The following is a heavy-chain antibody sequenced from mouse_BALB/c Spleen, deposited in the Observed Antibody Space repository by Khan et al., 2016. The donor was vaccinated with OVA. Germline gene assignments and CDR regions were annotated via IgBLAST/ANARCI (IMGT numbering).Heavy chain of an antibody. V-gene: IGHV1S137*01. CDR1: GYTFTDYA. CDR3: ARPAYDGYYDY. D-gene: IGHD2-3*01. J-gene: IGHJ2*01. Sequence: QVQLQQSGPELVRPGVSVKISCKGSGYTFTDYAMHWVKQSHAKSLEWIGLISTYSGNTNYKQKFKGKATMTVDQSSNPSFMELARLKSEASAIYYCARPAYDGYYDYWGQGTTLTVSS. CDR2: ISTYSGNT.